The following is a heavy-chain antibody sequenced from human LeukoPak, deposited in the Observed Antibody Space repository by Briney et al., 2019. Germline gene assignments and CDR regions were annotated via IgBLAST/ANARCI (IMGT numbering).Heavy chain of an antibody. D-gene: IGHD4-17*01. CDR3: ARDYNYGDYPGY. Sequence: GGSLRLSCAASGFIFHDYGMSWVRQAPGKGLEWVSGINWNGGRTVYADSVKGRFTISRDNAKNSLYLQMNSLRAEDTALYYCARDYNYGDYPGYWGQGTLVTVSS. V-gene: IGHV3-20*04. J-gene: IGHJ4*02. CDR1: GFIFHDYG. CDR2: INWNGGRT.